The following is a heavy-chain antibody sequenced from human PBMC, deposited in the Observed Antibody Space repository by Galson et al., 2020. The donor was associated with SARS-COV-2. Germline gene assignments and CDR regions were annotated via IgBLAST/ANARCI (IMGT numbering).Heavy chain of an antibody. Sequence: GESLKISCAASGFTFSDHAIHWVRQAPGKGLEWVAQIFYDGSDKYYGDSVKGRFTISRDSSKNMVYLQMNNLKVDDTAVYYCARDGQLSSGWAFDYWGRGTLVTGSS. CDR1: GFTFSDHA. D-gene: IGHD3-22*01. CDR3: ARDGQLSSGWAFDY. J-gene: IGHJ4*02. V-gene: IGHV3-33*01. CDR2: IFYDGSDK.